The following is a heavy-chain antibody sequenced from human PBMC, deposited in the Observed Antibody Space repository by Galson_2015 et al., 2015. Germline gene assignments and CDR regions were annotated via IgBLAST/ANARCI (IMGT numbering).Heavy chain of an antibody. J-gene: IGHJ4*02. Sequence: SVKVSCKVSGGSFSTYPISWVRQAPGQGPQWMGGIIPIFGSANYAQEFRGRVTITAEKSTNTVYMEPSSLRSEDTAVYYCARTALYCRSNVSPYNYSGPRTPVTLSS. D-gene: IGHD2-2*01. CDR1: GGSFSTYP. V-gene: IGHV1-69*06. CDR3: ARTALYCRSNVSPYNY. CDR2: IIPIFGSA.